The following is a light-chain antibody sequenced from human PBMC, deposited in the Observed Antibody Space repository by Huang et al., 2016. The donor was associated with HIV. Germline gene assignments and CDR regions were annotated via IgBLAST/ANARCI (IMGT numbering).Light chain of an antibody. Sequence: TQPPSSLSASVGGRVTITCRASQGIGSYLAWYQQKPGKAPKLLIEAASTLQSGVPSRFSGGGSGTNFTLTISSLQPEDFATYYCQQLNSYPLTFGGGTEVEIK. J-gene: IGKJ4*01. V-gene: IGKV1-9*01. CDR3: QQLNSYPLT. CDR1: QGIGSY. CDR2: AAS.